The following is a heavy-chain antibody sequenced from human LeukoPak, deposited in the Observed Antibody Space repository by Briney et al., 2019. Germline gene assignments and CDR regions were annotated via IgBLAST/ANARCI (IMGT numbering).Heavy chain of an antibody. D-gene: IGHD3-22*01. CDR1: GGSISSSSYY. V-gene: IGHV4-39*01. Sequence: PSETLSLTCTVSGGSISSSSYYWGWIRQPPGKGLEWIGSIYYSGSTYYNPSLKGRVTISVDTSKNQFSLKLSSVTAADTAVYYCASVVDSSLSNGYWGQETLVTVSS. J-gene: IGHJ4*02. CDR3: ASVVDSSLSNGY. CDR2: IYYSGST.